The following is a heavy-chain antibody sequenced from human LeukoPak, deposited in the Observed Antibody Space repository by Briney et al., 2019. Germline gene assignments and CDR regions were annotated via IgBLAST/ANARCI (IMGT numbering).Heavy chain of an antibody. CDR3: AKLASDYVWGTYRPFDF. J-gene: IGHJ4*02. Sequence: PGGSLRLSCAASGFTFSSYAMHWVRQAPGKGLEWVAVISYDGSNKYYADSVKGRFTISRDNSKNTLYLQMNSLRAEDTAVYYCAKLASDYVWGTYRPFDFWGQGTLVTVSS. V-gene: IGHV3-30*04. D-gene: IGHD3-16*02. CDR2: ISYDGSNK. CDR1: GFTFSSYA.